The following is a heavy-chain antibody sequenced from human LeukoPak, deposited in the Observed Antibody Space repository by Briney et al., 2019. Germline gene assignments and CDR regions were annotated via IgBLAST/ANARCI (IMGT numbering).Heavy chain of an antibody. CDR3: GRLDYCNYGAYYYYYMDV. CDR2: ISTSGTTI. J-gene: IGHJ6*03. Sequence: PGGSLRLSCAASGFTFSSFEMTWVRQAPGKGLEWLSYISTSGTTIYYADSVKGRFTISRDNAKNSLYLQMNSLRAEDTAVYYCGRLDYCNYGAYYYYYMDVWGKGTTVTVSS. V-gene: IGHV3-48*03. D-gene: IGHD4-11*01. CDR1: GFTFSSFE.